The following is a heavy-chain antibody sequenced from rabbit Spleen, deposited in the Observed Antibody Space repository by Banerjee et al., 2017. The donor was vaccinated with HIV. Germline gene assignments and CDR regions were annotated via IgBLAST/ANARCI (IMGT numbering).Heavy chain of an antibody. CDR2: IYNGDGST. V-gene: IGHV1S45*01. J-gene: IGHJ4*01. CDR3: ARNFDL. Sequence: QEQLVESGRGLVQPEGSLTVTCTASGFSFGNKYVMCWVRQAPGKGLEWIACIYNGDGSTYYPNWVNGRFTISKTSSTTVTLQMTSLTAADTATYFCARNFDLWGQGTLVTVS. CDR1: GFSFGNKYV.